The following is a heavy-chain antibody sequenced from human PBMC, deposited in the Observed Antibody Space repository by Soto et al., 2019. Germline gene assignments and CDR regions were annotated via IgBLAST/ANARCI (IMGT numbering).Heavy chain of an antibody. D-gene: IGHD6-6*01. CDR1: GFTFSTSS. CDR2: ISSRSYTI. CDR3: ARGGSSSDNGMDV. Sequence: EVKLVESGGDLVQPGWSLRLSCAASGFTFSTSSMNWVRQAPGKGLEWVSYISSRSYTIYYVDSVKGRFTISRDNAKNSLYLQMNSLRDEDTAVYYCARGGSSSDNGMDVWGQGTTVTVSS. V-gene: IGHV3-48*02. J-gene: IGHJ6*02.